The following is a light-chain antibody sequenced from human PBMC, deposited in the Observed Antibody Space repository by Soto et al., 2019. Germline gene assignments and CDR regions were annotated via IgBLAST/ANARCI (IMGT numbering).Light chain of an antibody. CDR3: QQYGSSPPMYT. V-gene: IGKV3-20*01. Sequence: EIVLTQSPGTLSLSPGERATLSCRASQSVSSSYLTWYQQKPGQAPRLLIYGASSRATGIPDRFSGSGSGTAFTLTISRLEPEDSAVYYCQQYGSSPPMYTFGQGTKLEIK. CDR2: GAS. J-gene: IGKJ2*01. CDR1: QSVSSSY.